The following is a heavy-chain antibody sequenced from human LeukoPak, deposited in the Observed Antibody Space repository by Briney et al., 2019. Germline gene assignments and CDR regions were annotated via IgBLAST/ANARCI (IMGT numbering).Heavy chain of an antibody. J-gene: IGHJ4*02. CDR1: GFTFSSYS. Sequence: GGSLRLSCAASGFTFSSYSMTWVRQAPGEGLEWVSSISSSSSYIYYADSVKGRFTISRDNAKNSLYLQMNSLRAEDTAVYYCARGGRYYYDSSGYYWGQGTLVTVSS. D-gene: IGHD3-22*01. V-gene: IGHV3-21*01. CDR2: ISSSSSYI. CDR3: ARGGRYYYDSSGYY.